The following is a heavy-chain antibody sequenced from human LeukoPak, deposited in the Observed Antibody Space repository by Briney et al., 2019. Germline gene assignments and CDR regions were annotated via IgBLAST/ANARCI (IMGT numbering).Heavy chain of an antibody. D-gene: IGHD4-17*01. CDR3: ARGSNDYRDYSFDY. Sequence: SQTLSLTCAISGDSVSSKSAAWNWIRQSPSRGLEWLGRTYYRSKWFNDYAVSVKSRITVKPDTSKNQFSLQLNSVTPEDTAVYYCARGSNDYRDYSFDYWGQGTLVTVSS. CDR2: TYYRSKWFN. CDR1: GDSVSSKSAA. V-gene: IGHV6-1*01. J-gene: IGHJ4*02.